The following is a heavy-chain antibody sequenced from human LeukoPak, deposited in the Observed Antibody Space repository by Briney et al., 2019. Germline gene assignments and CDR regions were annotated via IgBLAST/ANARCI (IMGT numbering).Heavy chain of an antibody. V-gene: IGHV3-74*01. Sequence: QPGGSLRLSCAASGFTFSSYWMHWVRHAPEKGLVWVSRINSDGSSTIYADSVKGRFTISRDNAKNTLYLQMNSLRAEDTAVYYCARGLSYQDDYWGQGTLVTVSS. CDR2: INSDGSST. D-gene: IGHD2-2*01. CDR1: GFTFSSYW. J-gene: IGHJ4*02. CDR3: ARGLSYQDDY.